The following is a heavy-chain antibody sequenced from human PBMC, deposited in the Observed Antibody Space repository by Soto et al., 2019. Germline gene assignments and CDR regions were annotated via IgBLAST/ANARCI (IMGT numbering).Heavy chain of an antibody. V-gene: IGHV6-1*01. CDR1: GDSVSSYSAA. Sequence: SQTLSLPCAISGDSVSSYSAAWNWIRQSPSGGLEWLGRTYYRSRFFSDYAESVKSRIIINPDTSKNQFSLQLKSVTPEDTAVYYCVRDRYSSSGWFDPWGQGTPVTV. CDR2: TYYRSRFFS. D-gene: IGHD3-10*01. CDR3: VRDRYSSSGWFDP. J-gene: IGHJ5*02.